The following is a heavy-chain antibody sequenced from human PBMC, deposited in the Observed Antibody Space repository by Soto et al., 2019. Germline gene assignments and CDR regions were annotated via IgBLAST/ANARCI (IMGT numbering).Heavy chain of an antibody. J-gene: IGHJ5*02. CDR1: GYTFTSYA. V-gene: IGHV1-18*01. CDR3: ARGAGVHLKYNWFDP. Sequence: ASVKVSCKASGYTFTSYAMHWVRQAPGQGLEWMGWISAYNGNTNYAQKLQGRVTMTTDTSTSTAYMELRSLRSDDTAVYYCARGAGVHLKYNWFDPWGQGTLVTVSS. D-gene: IGHD6-19*01. CDR2: ISAYNGNT.